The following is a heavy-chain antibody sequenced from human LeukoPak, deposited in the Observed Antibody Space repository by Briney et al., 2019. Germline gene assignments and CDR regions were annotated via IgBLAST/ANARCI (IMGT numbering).Heavy chain of an antibody. J-gene: IGHJ4*02. CDR2: ISGSGGST. CDR3: ARDQDPSSSYGFDY. CDR1: GFTFSSYA. D-gene: IGHD6-13*01. Sequence: GGSLRLSCAASGFTFSSYAMSWVRQAPGKGLEWVSAISGSGGSTSYADSVKGRFTISRDNSKNTLYLQMNSLRAEDTAVYYCARDQDPSSSYGFDYWGQGTLVTVSS. V-gene: IGHV3-23*01.